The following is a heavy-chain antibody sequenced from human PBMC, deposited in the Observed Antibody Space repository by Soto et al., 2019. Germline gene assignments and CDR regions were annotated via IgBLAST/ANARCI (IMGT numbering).Heavy chain of an antibody. CDR1: GFVFTNYG. D-gene: IGHD5-18*01. V-gene: IGHV3-33*01. CDR2: IWYDGSNK. CDR3: ASSGRGDFTAMVNYYHYGMDV. J-gene: IGHJ6*02. Sequence: QLPLVESGGGVVQPGGSLRLSCAASGFVFTNYGMHWVRQAPGKGLEWVAVIWYDGSNKYYADPVKGRFTISRDNSKNTLCLQRNRLRAEDTAVDYCASSGRGDFTAMVNYYHYGMDVWGQGSTVTVSS.